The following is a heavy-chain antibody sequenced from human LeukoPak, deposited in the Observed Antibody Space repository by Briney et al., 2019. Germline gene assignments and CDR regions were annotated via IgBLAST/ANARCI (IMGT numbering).Heavy chain of an antibody. CDR2: IRYDGSNK. CDR1: GFTFSSYG. V-gene: IGHV3-30*02. J-gene: IGHJ5*02. CDR3: AKDRLRDIVGATTHWFDP. D-gene: IGHD1-26*01. Sequence: GGSLRLSCAASGFTFSSYGMHWVRQAPGKGLEWVAFIRYDGSNKYYADSVKGRFTNSRDNSKNTLYLQMNSLRAEDTAMYYCAKDRLRDIVGATTHWFDPWSQGTLVTVSS.